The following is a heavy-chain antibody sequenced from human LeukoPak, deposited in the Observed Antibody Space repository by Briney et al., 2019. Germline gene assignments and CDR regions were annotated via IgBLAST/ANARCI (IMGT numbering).Heavy chain of an antibody. CDR2: IYYSGST. CDR1: GGSISSGDYY. CDR3: ARLYCSGGSCYSDY. D-gene: IGHD2-15*01. J-gene: IGHJ4*02. Sequence: SETLSLTCTVSGGSISSGDYYWSWIRQPPGKGLEWIGYIYYSGSTYYNPSLKSRLTISVDTSKNQSSLKLSSVTAADTAIYYCARLYCSGGSCYSDYWGQGTLVTVSS. V-gene: IGHV4-30-4*01.